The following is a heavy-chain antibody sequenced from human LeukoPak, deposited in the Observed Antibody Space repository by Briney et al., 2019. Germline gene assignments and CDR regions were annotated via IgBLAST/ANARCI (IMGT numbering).Heavy chain of an antibody. Sequence: ASVKVSCKASGYTFTGYYMHWVRQAPGQGLEWMGWINPNSGNTGYAQKFQGRVTMTRNTSISTAYMELSSLRSEDTAVYYCARGVRYSSSPDDYWGQGTLVTVSS. J-gene: IGHJ4*02. D-gene: IGHD6-13*01. CDR1: GYTFTGYY. CDR2: INPNSGNT. V-gene: IGHV1-8*02. CDR3: ARGVRYSSSPDDY.